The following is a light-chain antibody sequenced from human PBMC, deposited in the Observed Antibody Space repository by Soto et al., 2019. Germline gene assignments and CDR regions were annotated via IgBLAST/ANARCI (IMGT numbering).Light chain of an antibody. J-gene: IGLJ1*01. Sequence: LTQPASVSGSPGQSITISCTGTSSDVGSYNLVSWYQQHPGKAPKLMIYEGSKRPSGVSNRFSGSKSGNTASLTISGLQAEDEADYYCCSYAGSSTLYVFGTGTKVTVL. CDR1: SSDVGSYNL. CDR3: CSYAGSSTLYV. CDR2: EGS. V-gene: IGLV2-23*01.